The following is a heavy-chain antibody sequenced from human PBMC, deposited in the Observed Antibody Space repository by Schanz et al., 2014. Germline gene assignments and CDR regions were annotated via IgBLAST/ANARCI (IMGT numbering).Heavy chain of an antibody. CDR3: AKEGSIYWDRSVDY. J-gene: IGHJ4*02. Sequence: QVQLVSSGGGVVQPGRSLRLSCAASGFTFSNYGLHWVRQAPCKGLEWVPVLSYSGNTKYYADSVKGRFTISRDNSKNTLYLQMNSLRPEDTAVYYCAKEGSIYWDRSVDYWGQGALVTVSS. D-gene: IGHD1-26*01. V-gene: IGHV3-30*18. CDR1: GFTFSNYG. CDR2: LSYSGNTK.